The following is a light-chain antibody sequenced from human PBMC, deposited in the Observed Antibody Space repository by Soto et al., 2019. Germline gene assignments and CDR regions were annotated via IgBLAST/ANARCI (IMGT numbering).Light chain of an antibody. CDR2: GAS. J-gene: IGKJ5*01. Sequence: MMMTQSPATLSVSTGERVSLSFRTSHSVNSHVAWYQQKPGQAPRLLLYGASTRATGIPVRFSGSGFGTEFTLTISSLQSEDFAVYYCQQYKNWPLFGQGTRLEIK. V-gene: IGKV3-15*01. CDR3: QQYKNWPL. CDR1: HSVNSH.